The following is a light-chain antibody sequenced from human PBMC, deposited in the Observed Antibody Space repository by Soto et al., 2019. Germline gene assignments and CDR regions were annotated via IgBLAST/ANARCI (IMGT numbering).Light chain of an antibody. CDR3: AAWDDSVNGWV. CDR2: SSR. Sequence: QSALTQPPSASGTPGQRVTISCSGSNSNIGSNAVNWYQQLPGTAPKVLIYSSRQRPSGVPDRFSGSESGTSASLAISGLQSEDEADYYCAAWDDSVNGWVFGGGTKLTVL. J-gene: IGLJ3*02. V-gene: IGLV1-44*01. CDR1: NSNIGSNA.